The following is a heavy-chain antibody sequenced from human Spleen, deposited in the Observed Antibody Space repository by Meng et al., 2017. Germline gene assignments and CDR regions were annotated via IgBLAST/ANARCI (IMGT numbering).Heavy chain of an antibody. CDR2: IYLSGST. CDR3: ASYNSGWPQFDS. CDR1: GGSISTTKW. V-gene: IGHV4-4*02. D-gene: IGHD6-19*01. Sequence: GQLQGSGPGLVKPSGTLSLTFAVSGGSISTTKWWNWVRQTPGKGLEWVGEIYLSGSTNYNPSLKSRVTMSVDKSKNQFSLKLTSVTAADTAVYYCASYNSGWPQFDSWGQGILVTVFS. J-gene: IGHJ4*02.